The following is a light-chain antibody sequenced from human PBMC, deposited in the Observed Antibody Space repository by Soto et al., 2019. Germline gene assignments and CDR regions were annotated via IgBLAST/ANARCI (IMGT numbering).Light chain of an antibody. CDR3: QQRRSWQVT. CDR2: DAS. J-gene: IGKJ5*01. Sequence: ENVLTQSPATLSLSPGEGATLSCRASQSINTYLAWYQQKPGQAPRLLIYDASKRATGIPARFSGSGSRTNFTLTISSLEPEDFAVYYCQQRRSWQVTFGQGTRLEIK. CDR1: QSINTY. V-gene: IGKV3D-11*02.